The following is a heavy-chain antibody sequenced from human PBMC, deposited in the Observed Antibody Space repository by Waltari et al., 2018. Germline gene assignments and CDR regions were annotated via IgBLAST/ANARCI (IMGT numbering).Heavy chain of an antibody. V-gene: IGHV3-23*01. J-gene: IGHJ5*02. Sequence: EVRLLESGGGLVQPGGSLRLSCAASRFNFSNYAMSWVRQAPGKGLEWVSGISRRGDTIDYADSVKGRFTISRDNSKKTLYLQMNSLRAEDTAVYYCATKTPYCDFWRGGWFDPWGQGTLVTVSS. CDR1: RFNFSNYA. D-gene: IGHD3-3*01. CDR3: ATKTPYCDFWRGGWFDP. CDR2: ISRRGDTI.